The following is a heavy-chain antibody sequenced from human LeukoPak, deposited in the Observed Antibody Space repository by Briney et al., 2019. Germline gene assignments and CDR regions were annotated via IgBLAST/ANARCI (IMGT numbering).Heavy chain of an antibody. CDR3: ARGRSNLSGWYGPGYFDY. D-gene: IGHD6-19*01. CDR1: GYTFTSYG. Sequence: GSVEVSCKASGYTFTSYGISWVRQAPGQGLEWMGWISGYNGNTNYAHKLQGRVTMTTDTSTSTAYMDLRSLRSDDTAVYYCARGRSNLSGWYGPGYFDYWGQGTLVTVSS. V-gene: IGHV1-18*01. CDR2: ISGYNGNT. J-gene: IGHJ4*02.